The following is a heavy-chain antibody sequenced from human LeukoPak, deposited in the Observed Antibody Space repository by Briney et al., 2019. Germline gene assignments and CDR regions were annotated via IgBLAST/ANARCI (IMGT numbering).Heavy chain of an antibody. V-gene: IGHV1-2*02. J-gene: IGHJ4*02. CDR3: AREYSYAFYFDY. CDR1: GYSFTGYY. D-gene: IGHD5-18*01. Sequence: GASVKVSSKASGYSFTGYYIHWVRQAPGQGLEWMGRINPNSGGPNYAQKFQGRVTMTRDTPITTAYMELSSLTSDDTAVYYCAREYSYAFYFDYWGQGTLVTVSS. CDR2: INPNSGGP.